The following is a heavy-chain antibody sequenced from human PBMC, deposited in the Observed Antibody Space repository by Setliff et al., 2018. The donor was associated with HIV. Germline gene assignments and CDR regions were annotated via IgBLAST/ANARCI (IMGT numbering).Heavy chain of an antibody. CDR3: ARWSDYGDYNNWFDP. J-gene: IGHJ5*02. CDR1: GYTLTELS. V-gene: IGHV1-24*01. Sequence: ASVKVSCKVSGYTLTELSMHWVRQAPGKGLEWMGGFDPEDGETIYAQKFQGRVTMTEDTYTSTAYMDLSSLRSEDTAVYYCARWSDYGDYNNWFDPWGQGTLVTVSS. D-gene: IGHD4-17*01. CDR2: FDPEDGET.